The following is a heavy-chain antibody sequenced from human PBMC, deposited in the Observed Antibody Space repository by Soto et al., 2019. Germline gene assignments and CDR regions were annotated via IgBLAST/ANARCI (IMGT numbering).Heavy chain of an antibody. D-gene: IGHD3-10*01. CDR2: ISGYNGNT. CDR3: ARSGSGSYVPDGMDV. V-gene: IGHV1-18*01. J-gene: IGHJ6*02. CDR1: GGTFSSYT. Sequence: ASVKVSCKASGGTFSSYTISWVRQAPGQGLEWMGWISGYNGNTNYAQNLQGRVIMTTDTSTSTANMELRSLRSDDTAVYYCARSGSGSYVPDGMDVWGQGTTVTVSS.